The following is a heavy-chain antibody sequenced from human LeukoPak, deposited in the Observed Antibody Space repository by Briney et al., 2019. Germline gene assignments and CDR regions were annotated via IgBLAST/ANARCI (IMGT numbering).Heavy chain of an antibody. Sequence: GGSLRLSCAASGFTFSDYSMNWVRQAPGKGLEWVAYISSSRSTIYYADSVKGRFTISRDNSKNTLYLQMNSLRAEDTAVYYCAKFPGLLVAYYFDYWGQGTLVTVSS. CDR3: AKFPGLLVAYYFDY. CDR2: ISSSRSTI. V-gene: IGHV3-48*01. J-gene: IGHJ4*02. D-gene: IGHD5-12*01. CDR1: GFTFSDYS.